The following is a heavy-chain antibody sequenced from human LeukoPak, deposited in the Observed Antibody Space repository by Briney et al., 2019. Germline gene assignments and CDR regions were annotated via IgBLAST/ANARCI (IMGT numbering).Heavy chain of an antibody. Sequence: GGSLRLSCAASGITVSANYMSWVRQAPGKGLEWVSVISSGGSAYYADSVKGRFTISRDIYKNTVSLQMNSLRAEDTAVYFCARDPEGCSGGSCNSLGFVWGQGTLVTVSS. CDR2: ISSGGSA. CDR1: GITVSANY. V-gene: IGHV3-66*01. J-gene: IGHJ4*02. CDR3: ARDPEGCSGGSCNSLGFV. D-gene: IGHD2-15*01.